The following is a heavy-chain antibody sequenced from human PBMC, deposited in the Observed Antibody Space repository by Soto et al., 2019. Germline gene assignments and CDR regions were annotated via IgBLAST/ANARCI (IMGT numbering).Heavy chain of an antibody. CDR1: GGSISRSR. CDR2: IYYSGDT. V-gene: IGHV4-39*01. J-gene: IGHJ4*02. Sequence: PSGTLSLTCTVSGGSISRSRWGWIRQPPGKGLEWIGNIYYSGDTYYNPSLKSRLTMSVDTSKNQFSLKLSSVTAADTAVYYCARHYPFGSGSYSPYYFDSWGQGTLVTVSS. D-gene: IGHD3-10*01. CDR3: ARHYPFGSGSYSPYYFDS.